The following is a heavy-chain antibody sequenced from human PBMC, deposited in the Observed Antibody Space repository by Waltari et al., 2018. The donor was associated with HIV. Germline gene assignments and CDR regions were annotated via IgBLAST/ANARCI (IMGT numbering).Heavy chain of an antibody. J-gene: IGHJ4*02. CDR3: AKELLLFPDCFDI. Sequence: EMQLLQSGGGLVQPGGSLRLSGVASVFTFSPYALTWVRQAPGRGLEWISSLYRELDAYYADSVKGRFIISRDDSKNTLYLQLNNLTSDDTAIYYCAKELLLFPDCFDIWGQGALVTVSS. CDR2: LYRELDA. D-gene: IGHD2-15*01. V-gene: IGHV3-23*01. CDR1: VFTFSPYA.